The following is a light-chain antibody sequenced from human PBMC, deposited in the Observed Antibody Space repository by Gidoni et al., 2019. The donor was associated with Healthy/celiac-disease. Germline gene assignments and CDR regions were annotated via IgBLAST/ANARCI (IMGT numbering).Light chain of an antibody. CDR1: QSVSSSY. CDR3: QQYGSSPWT. V-gene: IGKV3-20*01. CDR2: GAS. J-gene: IGKJ1*01. Sequence: EIVLTQSPGTLSLSPGERATLSCRASQSVSSSYLAWYQQKPGQAPRRLIYGASSRATGIPDMFRGSGSGTDFTLTISRLEPEDFAVYYCQQYGSSPWTFXXXTKVEIK.